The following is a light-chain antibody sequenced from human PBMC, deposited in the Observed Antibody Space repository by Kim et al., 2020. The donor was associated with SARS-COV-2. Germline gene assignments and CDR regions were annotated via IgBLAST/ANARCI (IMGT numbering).Light chain of an antibody. V-gene: IGLV3-19*01. CDR1: NHRRNY. CDR3: NSRDSSGNHFWV. CDR2: GEN. Sequence: GQTDRITCPGDNHRRNYASWSQQQPGPAPLLVLYGENNRPSGIPVRFSGTRSGNTAALTFTGAQAEDEADYYCNSRDSSGNHFWVFGGGTQLTVL. J-gene: IGLJ3*02.